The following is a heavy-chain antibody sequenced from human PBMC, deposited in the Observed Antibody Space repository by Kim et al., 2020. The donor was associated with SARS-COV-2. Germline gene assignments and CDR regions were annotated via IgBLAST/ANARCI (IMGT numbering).Heavy chain of an antibody. D-gene: IGHD2-2*01. CDR1: GFTFSSYG. CDR2: IWYDGSNK. Sequence: GGSLRLSCAASGFTFSSYGMHWVRQAPGKGLEWVAVIWYDGSNKYYADSVKGRFTISRDNSKNTLYLQMNSLRAEDTAVYYCAREYQLPNYYYYYYMDVWGQGTTVTVSS. J-gene: IGHJ6*03. V-gene: IGHV3-33*01. CDR3: AREYQLPNYYYYYYMDV.